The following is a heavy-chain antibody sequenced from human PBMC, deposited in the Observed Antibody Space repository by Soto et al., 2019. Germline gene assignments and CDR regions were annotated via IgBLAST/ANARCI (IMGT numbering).Heavy chain of an antibody. V-gene: IGHV1-18*01. CDR2: ISAYNGNT. J-gene: IGHJ5*02. CDR3: ARDLVRDFWSGSHGGSNWFDP. D-gene: IGHD3-3*01. CDR1: GYTFTSYG. Sequence: ASVKVSCKASGYTFTSYGIGLVRQAPGQGLEWMGWISAYNGNTNYAQKLQGRVIMTTDTSTSTAYMELRSLRSDDTAVYYCARDLVRDFWSGSHGGSNWFDPWGQGTLVTVSS.